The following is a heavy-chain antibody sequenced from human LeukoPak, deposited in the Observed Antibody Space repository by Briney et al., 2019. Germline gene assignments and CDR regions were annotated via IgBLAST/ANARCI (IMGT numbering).Heavy chain of an antibody. D-gene: IGHD5-12*01. CDR1: GFTFSSYS. Sequence: GGSLRLSCAASGFTFSSYSMNWVRQAPGKGLEWVSSISSSSSYIYYADSVKGRFTISRDNAKNSLYLQMNSLRAEDTAVYYCARGTGGYSGYGPRYNWFDPWGQGTLVTVSS. CDR3: ARGTGGYSGYGPRYNWFDP. J-gene: IGHJ5*02. V-gene: IGHV3-21*01. CDR2: ISSSSSYI.